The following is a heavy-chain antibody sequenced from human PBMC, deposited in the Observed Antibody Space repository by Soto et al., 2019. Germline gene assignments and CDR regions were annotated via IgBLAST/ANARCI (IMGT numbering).Heavy chain of an antibody. J-gene: IGHJ6*02. Sequence: EVQLAESGGGLVQPGGSLRLSCATSGFTFTDYWMHWVRQAPGKGLVWVARINGNGRATDYADSVKGRFIISRDNAKNTLHLQMNSLRAEDTAIYYCARAPYQVCREMDVWGQGTTVIVSS. D-gene: IGHD2-2*01. CDR3: ARAPYQVCREMDV. CDR2: INGNGRAT. V-gene: IGHV3-74*01. CDR1: GFTFTDYW.